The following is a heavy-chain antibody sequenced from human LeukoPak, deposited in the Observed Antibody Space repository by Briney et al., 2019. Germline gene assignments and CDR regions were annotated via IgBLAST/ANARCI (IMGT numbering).Heavy chain of an antibody. J-gene: IGHJ3*02. Sequence: PSETLSLTCTVSGGSISSSSYYWGWIRQPPGKGLEWIGSIYYSGSTYYNPSLKSRVTISVDTSKNQFSLKLSSVTAADTAVYYCARSRTYDFWSGYPDRAFDIWAKGQWSPSLQ. CDR2: IYYSGST. CDR1: GGSISSSSYY. D-gene: IGHD3-3*01. V-gene: IGHV4-39*07. CDR3: ARSRTYDFWSGYPDRAFDI.